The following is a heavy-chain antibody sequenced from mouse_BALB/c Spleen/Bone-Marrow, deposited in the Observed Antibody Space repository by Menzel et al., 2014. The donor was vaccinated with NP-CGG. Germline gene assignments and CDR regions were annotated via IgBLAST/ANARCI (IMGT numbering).Heavy chain of an antibody. J-gene: IGHJ3*01. CDR1: GYSFTSYW. D-gene: IGHD1-1*01. CDR3: ARLEGNYGSTFAY. Sequence: QVQLQQSGAELVKPGASVKLSCKASGYSFTSYWMNWVKQRPGHGLEWIGMIHPSDTETRLNQRFKDKATSTVDKSSSTAYMQLNSPTSEDSAVYYCARLEGNYGSTFAYRGQGTLVTVSA. CDR2: IHPSDTET. V-gene: IGHV1-74*01.